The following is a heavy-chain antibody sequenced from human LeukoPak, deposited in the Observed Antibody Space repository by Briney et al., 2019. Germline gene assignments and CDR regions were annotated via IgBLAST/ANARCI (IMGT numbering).Heavy chain of an antibody. CDR1: GGTFSSYA. D-gene: IGHD1-1*01. CDR3: ASLEDPPRTLRRDYYYYYMDV. CDR2: IIPIFGTA. Sequence: ASVKVSCKASGGTFSSYAISWARQAPGQGLEWMGRIIPIFGTANYAQKFQGRVTITTDESTSTAYMELSSLRSEDTAVYYCASLEDPPRTLRRDYYYYYMDVWGKGTTVTVSS. V-gene: IGHV1-69*05. J-gene: IGHJ6*03.